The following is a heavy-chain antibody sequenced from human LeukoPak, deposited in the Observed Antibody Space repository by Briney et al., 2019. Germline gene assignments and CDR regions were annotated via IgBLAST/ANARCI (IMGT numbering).Heavy chain of an antibody. J-gene: IGHJ4*02. CDR2: ISGSGGST. Sequence: GGSLRLSCAASGFTFSSYAMSWVRQAPGKGLEWVSAISGSGGSTYYADSVKGRFTISRDNSKNTLYLQMNSLRAEDTAVYYCAKARYSSSSTTTDYWGQGTLVTVSS. CDR1: GFTFSSYA. D-gene: IGHD6-6*01. V-gene: IGHV3-23*01. CDR3: AKARYSSSSTTTDY.